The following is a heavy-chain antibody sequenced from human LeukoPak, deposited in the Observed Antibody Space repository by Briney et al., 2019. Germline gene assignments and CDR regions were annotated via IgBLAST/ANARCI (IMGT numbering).Heavy chain of an antibody. CDR1: GDSVSSNSAA. Sequence: SQTLSLTCAISGDSVSSNSAAWNWIRQSPSRGLEWLGRTYYRSKWYNDYAVSVKSRITINPDTSKNQFSLQLNSVTPEDTAVYYCARGYSSGWYVGYYFDYWGQGTLVTVSS. V-gene: IGHV6-1*01. J-gene: IGHJ4*02. CDR3: ARGYSSGWYVGYYFDY. D-gene: IGHD6-19*01. CDR2: TYYRSKWYN.